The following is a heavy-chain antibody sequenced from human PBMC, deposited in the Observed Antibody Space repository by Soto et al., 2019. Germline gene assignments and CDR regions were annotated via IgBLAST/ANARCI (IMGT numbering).Heavy chain of an antibody. CDR2: VYYRGNA. V-gene: IGHV4-39*01. D-gene: IGHD2-21*02. Sequence: PSETLSLTCSVSDDSINSDKYYWGWIRQPPGKGLEWIGSVYYRGNAYYNPSLQTRVTISLDKSKSQFSLKLNSVTAADSAVYFCARLEGLTTISYYFDFWGPGALVTVSS. J-gene: IGHJ4*02. CDR1: DDSINSDKYY. CDR3: ARLEGLTTISYYFDF.